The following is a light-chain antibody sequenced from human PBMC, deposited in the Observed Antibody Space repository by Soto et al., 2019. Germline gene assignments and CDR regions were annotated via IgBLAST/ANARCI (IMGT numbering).Light chain of an antibody. CDR2: QAS. CDR1: QSISTY. V-gene: IGKV1-5*03. CDR3: QQYLSFVT. J-gene: IGKJ4*01. Sequence: DIQMTQSPYTLSAYVGDRVTITCRASQSISTYLAWYQQKPGKAPKLLISQASILQSGVPSSFSGSGSGTEFTLTISSLQPDDFATYYCQQYLSFVTFGGGTKVEI.